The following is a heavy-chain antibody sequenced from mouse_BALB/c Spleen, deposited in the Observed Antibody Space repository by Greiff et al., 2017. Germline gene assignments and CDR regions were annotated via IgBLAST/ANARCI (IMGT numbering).Heavy chain of an antibody. CDR2: IYPGSGNT. V-gene: IGHV1-77*01. CDR3: AREGTMGPFAY. Sequence: QVQLKQSGAELARPGASVKLSCKASGYTFTDYYINWVKQRTGQGLEWIGEIYPGSGNTYYNEKFKGKATLTADKSSSTAYMQLSSLTSEDSAVYFCAREGTMGPFAYWGQGTLVTVSA. CDR1: GYTFTDYY. J-gene: IGHJ3*01. D-gene: IGHD1-1*02.